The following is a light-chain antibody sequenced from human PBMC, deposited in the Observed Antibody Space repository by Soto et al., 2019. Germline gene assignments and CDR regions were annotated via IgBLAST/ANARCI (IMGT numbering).Light chain of an antibody. V-gene: IGLV2-14*01. CDR2: EVS. CDR1: NSDVGGYNY. CDR3: RSYTSGTFFV. J-gene: IGLJ1*01. Sequence: QPALTQPASVSGSPGQSITISCTGTNSDVGGYNYVSWFQHDPGKVPKLIIYEVSSRPSGVSNRFSGSKSGNTASLTISGLQAEDEADYYCRSYTSGTFFVFGAGTKLTVL.